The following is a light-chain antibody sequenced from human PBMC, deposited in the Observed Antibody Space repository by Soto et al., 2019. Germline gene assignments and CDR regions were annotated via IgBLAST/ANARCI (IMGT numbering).Light chain of an antibody. V-gene: IGKV1-5*01. Sequence: DIQMTQSPSTLYASVGDRVTITCRASQSISDWLALYQQKPGKAPKLLIYDVSNLESGVPSRFSGSRSGTEFTLTISSLQPDDFATYYCQHYDTSSRYTFGQGTKVEIK. CDR3: QHYDTSSRYT. CDR1: QSISDW. J-gene: IGKJ2*01. CDR2: DVS.